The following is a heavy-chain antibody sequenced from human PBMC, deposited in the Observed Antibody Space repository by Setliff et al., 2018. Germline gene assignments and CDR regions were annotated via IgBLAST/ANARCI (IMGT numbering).Heavy chain of an antibody. J-gene: IGHJ6*03. Sequence: PGGSLRLSCAASGFIFKNYIMTWVRQAPGKGLEWVASISGSSSDIYYADSVKGRFSISRDNAKNSLCLQMNSLRAEDTALFYCARAVTIFGVVTTIYFYYMDVWGKGTTVTASS. D-gene: IGHD3-3*01. CDR2: ISGSSSDI. V-gene: IGHV3-21*01. CDR1: GFIFKNYI. CDR3: ARAVTIFGVVTTIYFYYMDV.